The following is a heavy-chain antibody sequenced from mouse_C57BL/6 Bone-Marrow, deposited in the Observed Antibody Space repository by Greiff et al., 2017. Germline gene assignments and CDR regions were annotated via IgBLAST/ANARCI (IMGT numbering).Heavy chain of an antibody. CDR1: GYTFTDYA. V-gene: IGHV1-67*01. D-gene: IGHD1-1*01. J-gene: IGHJ4*01. CDR3: ARGGYITTVVATLDYYARDY. Sequence: QVQLQQSGPELVRPGVSVKISCKGSGYTFTDYAMHWVKQSHAKSLEWIGVISTYYGDASYNQKFKDKATMTVDKSSSTAYMELARLTSEDSAVYYCARGGYITTVVATLDYYARDYWGQGTSVTVSS. CDR2: ISTYYGDA.